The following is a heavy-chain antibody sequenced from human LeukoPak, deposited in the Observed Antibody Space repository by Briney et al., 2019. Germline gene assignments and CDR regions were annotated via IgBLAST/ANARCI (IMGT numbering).Heavy chain of an antibody. V-gene: IGHV3-48*03. CDR2: ISSSGSAI. Sequence: PRGTLRLSCAASGFTFSSYEMDCVRGGPGKGLERGSYISSSGSAIYYADSVKGRFTISRDNDKNSLYLEINSLRDEDTAVYYCARYYYDSSGFDYWGQGTIVTVSS. CDR3: ARYYYDSSGFDY. D-gene: IGHD3-22*01. CDR1: GFTFSSYE. J-gene: IGHJ4*02.